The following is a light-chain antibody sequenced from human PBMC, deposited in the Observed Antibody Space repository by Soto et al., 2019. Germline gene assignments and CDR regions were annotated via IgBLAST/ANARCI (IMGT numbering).Light chain of an antibody. CDR2: DAS. CDR3: QQRASWPYT. Sequence: EIVLTQSPDTLSLSPGEGATLSCRASHDVSVSLVWYRQRPGQSPRLLIHDASNSATGISARFSGSGSGTDFTLAIGSLEPEESALYYCQQRASWPYTSGQGTKVEIK. V-gene: IGKV3-11*01. J-gene: IGKJ2*01. CDR1: HDVSVS.